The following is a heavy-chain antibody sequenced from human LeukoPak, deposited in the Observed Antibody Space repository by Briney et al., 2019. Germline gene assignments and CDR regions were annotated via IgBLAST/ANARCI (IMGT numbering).Heavy chain of an antibody. V-gene: IGHV1-69*04. Sequence: SVPVSCKASGGTFSSYAFSWVRQPPARGLEGMGRILTILGIANYAQKFQGRVTITADKSTSTAYMELNSLRSEDTAVYYCASGGNAFDIWGQGTMVTVSS. J-gene: IGHJ3*02. D-gene: IGHD3-16*01. CDR1: GGTFSSYA. CDR3: ASGGNAFDI. CDR2: ILTILGIA.